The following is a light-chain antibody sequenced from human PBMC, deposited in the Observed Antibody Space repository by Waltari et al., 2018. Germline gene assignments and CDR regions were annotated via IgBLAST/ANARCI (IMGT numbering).Light chain of an antibody. CDR2: GAS. J-gene: IGKJ4*01. CDR1: QSVRSNY. V-gene: IGKV3-20*01. CDR3: QQYATSPFT. Sequence: EMVLTQSPGTLSLSPGERATLSCRASQSVRSNYLAWYHQKPGQAPRLLIYGASNRASDTPDRFSGSGSGTDFTLTISRLEPEDCAVYYCQQYATSPFTFGGGTKVEI.